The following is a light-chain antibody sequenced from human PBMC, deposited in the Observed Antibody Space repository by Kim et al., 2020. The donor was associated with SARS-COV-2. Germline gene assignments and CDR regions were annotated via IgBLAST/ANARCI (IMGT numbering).Light chain of an antibody. CDR1: QSVGSW. V-gene: IGKV1-5*03. J-gene: IGKJ4*01. Sequence: ASVGDRVTITCRASQSVGSWLAWYQQKPGKAPNLLIYKASNLASGVPSRFSGSGSGTEFTLTISSLQPDDFATYYCQQYNSFSLTFGGGTKVDI. CDR2: KAS. CDR3: QQYNSFSLT.